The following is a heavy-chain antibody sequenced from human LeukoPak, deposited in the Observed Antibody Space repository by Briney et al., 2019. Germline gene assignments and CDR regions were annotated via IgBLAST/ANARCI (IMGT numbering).Heavy chain of an antibody. CDR2: ISTYSANA. CDR3: ARLQQSENWFDP. CDR1: GYLFISHG. Sequence: GASVKVSCKASGYLFISHGLTWVRQAPGQGLEWMGWISTYSANATYAQKFQGRVTMTTDTSTSTAYMDLRSLRSDDTAVYYCARLQQSENWFDPWGQGTLVTVSS. D-gene: IGHD6-13*01. V-gene: IGHV1-18*01. J-gene: IGHJ5*02.